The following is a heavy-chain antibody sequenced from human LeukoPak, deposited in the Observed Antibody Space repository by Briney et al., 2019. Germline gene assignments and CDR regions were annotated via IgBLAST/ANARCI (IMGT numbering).Heavy chain of an antibody. J-gene: IGHJ4*02. CDR3: AKDPSKQWLVTYFDY. D-gene: IGHD6-19*01. V-gene: IGHV3-30*18. CDR1: GFTVSSNY. Sequence: GGSLRLSCAASGFTVSSNYMSWVRQAPGKGREGGAVISYDGSNKYYADSVKGRFTISRDNSKNTLYLQMNSLRAEDTAVYYCAKDPSKQWLVTYFDYWGQGTLVTVSS. CDR2: ISYDGSNK.